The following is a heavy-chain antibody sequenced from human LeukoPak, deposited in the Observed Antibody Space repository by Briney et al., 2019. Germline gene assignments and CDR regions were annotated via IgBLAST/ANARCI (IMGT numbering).Heavy chain of an antibody. J-gene: IGHJ4*02. CDR1: GGSISSYY. D-gene: IGHD3-22*01. V-gene: IGHV4-59*01. CDR3: ARGGWNKFDY. CDR2: IFYSGTT. Sequence: PSETLSLTCSVAGGSISSYYWSWIRQPPGKGLEWIGFIFYSGTTNYNPSLKSRVTISVDTSKNQFSLKLSSVTAADTAVYYCARGGWNKFDYWGQGTLVTVSS.